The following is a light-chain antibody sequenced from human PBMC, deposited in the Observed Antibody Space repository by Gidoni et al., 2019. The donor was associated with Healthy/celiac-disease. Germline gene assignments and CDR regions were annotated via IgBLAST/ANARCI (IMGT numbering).Light chain of an antibody. Sequence: EIVMTQSPATLSVSPGERATLSCRASQSVSSNLAWYQQKPGQAPRLLIYGASTRATGIPARFSGSGSGTEFTLTISSLQSEDFAVYYCQQYNNWPRDHFGQGTRLEIK. V-gene: IGKV3-15*01. CDR3: QQYNNWPRDH. CDR1: QSVSSN. CDR2: GAS. J-gene: IGKJ5*01.